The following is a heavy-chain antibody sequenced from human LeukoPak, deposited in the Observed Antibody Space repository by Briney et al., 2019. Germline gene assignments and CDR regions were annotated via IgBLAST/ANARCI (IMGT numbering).Heavy chain of an antibody. CDR1: GYTFTSYG. V-gene: IGHV1-18*01. Sequence: ASVKVSCKASGYTFTSYGISWVRQAPGQGLEWMGWISAYNGNTNYAQKLQGRVTMTTDTSTSTAYMELRSLRSDDTAVYYCARDYYDSSGPYGAFDIWGQGTMVTVSS. D-gene: IGHD3-22*01. J-gene: IGHJ3*02. CDR3: ARDYYDSSGPYGAFDI. CDR2: ISAYNGNT.